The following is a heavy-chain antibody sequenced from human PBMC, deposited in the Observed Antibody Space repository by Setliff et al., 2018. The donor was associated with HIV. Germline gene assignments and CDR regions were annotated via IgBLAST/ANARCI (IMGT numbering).Heavy chain of an antibody. V-gene: IGHV4-4*09. CDR1: GGSIRSYY. Sequence: PSETLSLTCTVSGGSIRSYYWNWLRQPPGKGLELIGYIYPGGGSINYNPSLKSRLTISVDTSKNQFSLKLSSLTAADTAVYYCARGLETTNFDYWGQGTLVTVSS. CDR2: IYPGGGSI. J-gene: IGHJ4*02. CDR3: ARGLETTNFDY. D-gene: IGHD1-1*01.